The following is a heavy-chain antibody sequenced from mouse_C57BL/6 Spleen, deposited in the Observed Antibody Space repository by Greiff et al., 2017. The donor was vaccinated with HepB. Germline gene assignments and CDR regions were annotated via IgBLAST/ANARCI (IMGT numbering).Heavy chain of an antibody. J-gene: IGHJ1*03. V-gene: IGHV2-2*01. CDR2: IWSGGST. CDR3: ARNRFPTVVAPGYFDV. Sequence: QVHVKQSGPGLVQPSQSLSITCTVSGFSLTSYGVHWVRQSPGKGLEWLGVIWSGGSTDYNAAFISRLSISKDNSKSQVFFKMNSLQADDTAIYYCARNRFPTVVAPGYFDVWGTGTTVTVSS. CDR1: GFSLTSYG. D-gene: IGHD1-1*01.